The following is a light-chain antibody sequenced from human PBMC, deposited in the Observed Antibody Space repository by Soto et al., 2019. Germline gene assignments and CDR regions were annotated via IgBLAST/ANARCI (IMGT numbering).Light chain of an antibody. V-gene: IGKV2-28*01. J-gene: IGKJ2*01. CDR2: LGS. Sequence: DIVMTQSPLSLPVTPGEPASISCRSSQSLLHSNGYSYLDWYLQKPGQSPQLLIYLGSNRASGVPDRFSGSGSGTDFTLEISKVDAEDVGVFYCMQTLQTPYTFGQGTKVDIK. CDR3: MQTLQTPYT. CDR1: QSLLHSNGYSY.